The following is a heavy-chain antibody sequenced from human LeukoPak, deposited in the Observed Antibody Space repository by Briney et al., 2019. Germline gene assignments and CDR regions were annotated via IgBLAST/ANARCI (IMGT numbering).Heavy chain of an antibody. J-gene: IGHJ4*02. Sequence: GRSLRLSCAASGFTFSSYAMHWVRQAPGKGLEWVSAISGSGGSTYYADSVKGRFTISRDNSKNTLYLQMNSLRAEDTAVYYCAKDDPPGSSSNYWGQGTLVTVSS. CDR1: GFTFSSYA. V-gene: IGHV3-23*01. D-gene: IGHD6-6*01. CDR2: ISGSGGST. CDR3: AKDDPPGSSSNY.